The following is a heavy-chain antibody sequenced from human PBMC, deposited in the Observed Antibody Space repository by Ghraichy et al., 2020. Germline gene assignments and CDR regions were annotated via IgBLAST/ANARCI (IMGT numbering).Heavy chain of an antibody. D-gene: IGHD1-14*01. V-gene: IGHV3-48*02. J-gene: IGHJ3*02. CDR2: IIDRSRI. CDR1: GFTFSSYS. CDR3: ARGSSTTDAFDT. Sequence: GSLRLSCAASGFTFSSYSMNWVRQAPGKGLEWVSYIIDRSRIHYADSVKGRFTISRDNVRKSLYLQMKSLRDEDTAVYYCARGSSTTDAFDTWGQGTIVTVSS.